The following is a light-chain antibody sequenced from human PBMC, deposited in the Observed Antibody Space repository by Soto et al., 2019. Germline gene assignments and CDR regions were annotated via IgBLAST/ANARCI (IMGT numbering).Light chain of an antibody. V-gene: IGKV3-15*01. CDR1: QSVSSN. CDR3: QQYNSWPPCT. Sequence: EIVMTQSPATLSVSPGERATLSCRASQSVSSNLAGYQLKPGQPPRLLIYGASTSATGIPARFSGSGAGTEFSLTISSLQSEDVAVYYCQQYNSWPPCTFGQGTKVEIK. CDR2: GAS. J-gene: IGKJ1*01.